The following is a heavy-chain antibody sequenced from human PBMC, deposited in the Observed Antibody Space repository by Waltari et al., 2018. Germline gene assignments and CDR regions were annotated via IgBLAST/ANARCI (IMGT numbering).Heavy chain of an antibody. CDR1: GGTFSSYAIS. D-gene: IGHD3-10*01. CDR2: IYYSGST. CDR3: ARRLYYYGSGSSQTSDY. Sequence: QVQLVQSGAEVKKPGSSVKVSCKASGGTFSSYAISWVRQAPGQGLEWIGSIYYSGSTYYNPSLKSRVTISVDTSKNQFSLKLSSVTAADTAVYYCARRLYYYGSGSSQTSDYWGQGTLVTVSS. V-gene: IGHV4-39*01. J-gene: IGHJ4*02.